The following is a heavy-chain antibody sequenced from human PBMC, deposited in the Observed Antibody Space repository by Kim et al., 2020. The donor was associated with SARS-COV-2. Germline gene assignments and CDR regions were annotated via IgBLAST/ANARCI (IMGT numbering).Heavy chain of an antibody. D-gene: IGHD6-19*01. V-gene: IGHV1-18*01. J-gene: IGHJ4*02. Sequence: ASVKVSCQASGYTSATKGISWVRQAPGQGPEWMGWISLDSGSTNYAQKFQGRVTMTTDTSTNTVYMQLRSLETDDTAVYYCATAYSNGWYYGDFDYWGQG. CDR2: ISLDSGST. CDR1: GYTSATKG. CDR3: ATAYSNGWYYGDFDY.